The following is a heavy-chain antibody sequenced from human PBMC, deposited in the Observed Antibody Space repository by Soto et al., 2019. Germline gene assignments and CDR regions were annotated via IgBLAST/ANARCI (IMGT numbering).Heavy chain of an antibody. Sequence: SETLSLTCTVSGGSISSYYWSWIRQPPGKGLEWIGYIYYSGSTNYNPSLKSRVTISVDTSKNQFSLKLSSVTAADTAVYYCARVGRSSWYYFDYWGQGTLVTVSS. CDR1: GGSISSYY. CDR2: IYYSGST. V-gene: IGHV4-59*01. CDR3: ARVGRSSWYYFDY. J-gene: IGHJ4*02. D-gene: IGHD6-13*01.